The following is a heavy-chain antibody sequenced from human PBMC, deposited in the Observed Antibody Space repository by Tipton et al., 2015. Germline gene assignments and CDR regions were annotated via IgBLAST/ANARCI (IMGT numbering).Heavy chain of an antibody. Sequence: GSLRLSCATSGFTFITNWMSWVRQAPGNGLEWVANINQDGSATHYVDSVKGRFTVSRDNAKNSVYMQMNSLRTEDTAVYYCVRDTEGGMGDSWGQGTLVTVSA. CDR1: GFTFITNW. D-gene: IGHD3-16*01. CDR3: VRDTEGGMGDS. J-gene: IGHJ4*02. V-gene: IGHV3-7*03. CDR2: INQDGSAT.